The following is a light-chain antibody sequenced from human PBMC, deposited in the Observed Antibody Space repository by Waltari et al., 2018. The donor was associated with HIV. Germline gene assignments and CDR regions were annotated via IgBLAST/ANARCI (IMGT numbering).Light chain of an antibody. CDR2: AAS. CDR3: QQATTFPHT. J-gene: IGKJ2*01. V-gene: IGKV1-12*01. Sequence: IQMNQSPSYVSESVGGGVSLCCPASQNIGRSLAWYQLKPGKAPKLVVYAASRLNDGVPARFHGTGSRSNFTLDINNLQSEDFATYVCQQATTFPHTFG. CDR1: QNIGRS.